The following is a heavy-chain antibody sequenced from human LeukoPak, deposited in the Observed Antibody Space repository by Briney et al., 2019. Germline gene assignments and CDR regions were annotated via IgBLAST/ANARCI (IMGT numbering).Heavy chain of an antibody. CDR3: AKDGVVPAGLYYFDY. V-gene: IGHV3-23*01. CDR2: ISGSGGST. J-gene: IGHJ4*02. D-gene: IGHD2-2*01. Sequence: TGGSLRLSCAASGFTFSGYAMSWVRQAPGKGLEWVSAISGSGGSTYYADSVKGRFTISRDNSKNTLYLQMNSLRAEDTAVYYCAKDGVVPAGLYYFDYWGQGTLVTVSS. CDR1: GFTFSGYA.